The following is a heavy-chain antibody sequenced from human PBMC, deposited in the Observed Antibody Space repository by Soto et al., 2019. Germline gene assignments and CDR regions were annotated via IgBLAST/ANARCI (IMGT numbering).Heavy chain of an antibody. D-gene: IGHD4-17*01. V-gene: IGHV1-69*08. Sequence: QVQLVQSGAEVKKPGSSVKVSCKASGGTFSSYTISWVRQAPGQGLEWMGRIIPILGIANYAQKFQGRVTITADKSTSTAYMELSSLRSEDTAVYYCARDSAYGDYGTFDYWGQGTLVTVSS. J-gene: IGHJ4*02. CDR3: ARDSAYGDYGTFDY. CDR2: IIPILGIA. CDR1: GGTFSSYT.